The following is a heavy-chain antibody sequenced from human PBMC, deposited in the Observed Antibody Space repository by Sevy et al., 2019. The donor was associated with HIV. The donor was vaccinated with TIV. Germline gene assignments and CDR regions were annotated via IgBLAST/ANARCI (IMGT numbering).Heavy chain of an antibody. J-gene: IGHJ3*02. D-gene: IGHD5-12*01. CDR3: ARVGSAPKEDSGYEDALDI. CDR1: GFSFSSYW. Sequence: GGSLRLSCAASGFSFSSYWMRWGRQAPGKGLEWVANIKQDGSEKYYVNSVKGRFTISRDDAKNSLYLQMNSLRVEDTAVYYCARVGSAPKEDSGYEDALDIWGQGTMVTVSS. CDR2: IKQDGSEK. V-gene: IGHV3-7*01.